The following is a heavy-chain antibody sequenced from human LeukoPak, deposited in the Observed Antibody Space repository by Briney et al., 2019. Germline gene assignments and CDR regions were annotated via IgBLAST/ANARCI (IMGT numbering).Heavy chain of an antibody. Sequence: GGSLRLSCAASGFTVNNNYMNWVRRAPGKGLEWVSGIYGDGSTYYADSVKGRFTISRDSSKNTLFHQMNSLRAEDTAVYYCAIGSYCNGGSCYPLFDYWGRGTLVTVSS. CDR3: AIGSYCNGGSCYPLFDY. D-gene: IGHD2-15*01. V-gene: IGHV3-53*01. J-gene: IGHJ4*02. CDR2: IYGDGST. CDR1: GFTVNNNY.